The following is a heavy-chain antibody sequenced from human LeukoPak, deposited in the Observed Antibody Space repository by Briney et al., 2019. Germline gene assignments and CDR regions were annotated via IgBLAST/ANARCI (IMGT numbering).Heavy chain of an antibody. D-gene: IGHD3-3*01. Sequence: SETLSLTCAIYGGSFSGYYWSWIRQPPGKGLEWIGEINHSGSTNYNPSLKSRLTISVDTSKIQFSLKLSSVTAADTAVYYCARDNFWSGFNWFDPWGRGTLVTVSS. J-gene: IGHJ5*02. CDR2: INHSGST. CDR1: GGSFSGYY. V-gene: IGHV4-34*01. CDR3: ARDNFWSGFNWFDP.